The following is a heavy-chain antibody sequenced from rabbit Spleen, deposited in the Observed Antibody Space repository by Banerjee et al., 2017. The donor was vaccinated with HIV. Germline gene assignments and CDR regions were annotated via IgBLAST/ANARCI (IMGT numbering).Heavy chain of an antibody. J-gene: IGHJ4*01. D-gene: IGHD6-1*01. CDR2: IYTGNGKN. Sequence: VESGGGLVKPGASLTLICTASGFSFSTSYDMCWVRQAPGKGLEWIGCIYTGNGKNYYATWAKGRFTISKTSSTTVTLQMTRLTAADTATYFCTRDAGRYDYIDGYFNLWGQGTLVTVS. CDR1: GFSFSTSYD. V-gene: IGHV1S40*01. CDR3: TRDAGRYDYIDGYFNL.